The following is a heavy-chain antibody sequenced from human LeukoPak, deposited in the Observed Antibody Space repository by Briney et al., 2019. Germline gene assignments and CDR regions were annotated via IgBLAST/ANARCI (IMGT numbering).Heavy chain of an antibody. V-gene: IGHV4-39*01. D-gene: IGHD6-13*01. J-gene: IGHJ5*02. CDR2: LYYSSST. CDR1: GGSISSSNSY. Sequence: PSETLSLTCTVSGGSISSSNSYWGWVRQPPGKGLEWIGRLYYSSSTYYNPSLKTRVTIFVDTSKNEFSLKVNSVSAADTAVYYCARHIGYSNSAFDPWGQGTLVTVSS. CDR3: ARHIGYSNSAFDP.